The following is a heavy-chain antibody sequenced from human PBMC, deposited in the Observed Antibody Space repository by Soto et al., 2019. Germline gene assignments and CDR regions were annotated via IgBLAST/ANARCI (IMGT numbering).Heavy chain of an antibody. J-gene: IGHJ4*02. D-gene: IGHD1-26*01. CDR3: ARGVSAGVDY. V-gene: IGHV1-8*01. CDR1: GYSFTSLD. Sequence: VQLVQSGAEVREPGASVKVSCKASGYSFTSLDINWVRQTAGQGLEWMRWMKASTGRTGYAHKFQGRVTMTRDTSINTAYMELTTLPSDDTAFYYCARGVSAGVDYGGQGTLVTVSS. CDR2: MKASTGRT.